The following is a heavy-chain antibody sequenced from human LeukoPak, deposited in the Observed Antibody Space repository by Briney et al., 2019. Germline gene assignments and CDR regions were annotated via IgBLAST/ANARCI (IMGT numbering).Heavy chain of an antibody. D-gene: IGHD3-22*01. CDR3: ARDDSSGYSTLGY. Sequence: SETLSLTCTVSGGSISSHYWSWIRQPPGKGLEWIGDIYYSGSTNYNPSLKSRVTISLDTSKNQFSLRLSSATAADTAVYYCARDDSSGYSTLGYWGQGTLVTVSS. CDR1: GGSISSHY. V-gene: IGHV4-59*11. CDR2: IYYSGST. J-gene: IGHJ4*02.